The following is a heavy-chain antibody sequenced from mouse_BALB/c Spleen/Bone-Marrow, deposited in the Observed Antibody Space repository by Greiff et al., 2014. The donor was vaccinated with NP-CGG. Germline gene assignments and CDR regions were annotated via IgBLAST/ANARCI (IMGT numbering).Heavy chain of an antibody. Sequence: VQLQQSGPELVKPGASVKMSCKASGYTFTDYYMKWVKQNHGKSLEWIGDINPNNGDTFYNQKFKGKATLTVDKSSSTAYMQLNSLTSEDSAVCYCTRRSTMTTFAYWGQGTLVTVSA. D-gene: IGHD2-4*01. V-gene: IGHV1-26*01. CDR2: INPNNGDT. CDR1: GYTFTDYY. J-gene: IGHJ3*01. CDR3: TRRSTMTTFAY.